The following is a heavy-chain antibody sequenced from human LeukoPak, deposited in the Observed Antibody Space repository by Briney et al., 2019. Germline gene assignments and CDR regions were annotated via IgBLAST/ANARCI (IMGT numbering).Heavy chain of an antibody. CDR2: ISGGGGST. Sequence: GGSLRLSCAASGFTFSNYALSWVRQAPGKGLEWVSGISGGGGSTYYAASEKGRFTISRDKSKNPLYLQMDSLRAEDTAVYYCAKVRDSATVTGRFDNSGQGTMVTVSS. J-gene: IGHJ5*02. CDR3: AKVRDSATVTGRFDN. CDR1: GFTFSNYA. D-gene: IGHD4-17*01. V-gene: IGHV3-23*01.